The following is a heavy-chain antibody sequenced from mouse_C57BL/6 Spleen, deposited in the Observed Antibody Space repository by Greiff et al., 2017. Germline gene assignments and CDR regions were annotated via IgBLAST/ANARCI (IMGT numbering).Heavy chain of an antibody. Sequence: VKLVESGAELVRPGASVTLSCKASGYTFTDYEMHWVKQTPVHGLEWIGAIDPETGGTAYNQKFKGKAILTADKSSSTSYMELRSLTSEDSAVYYCTSYYDYDGAWFAYWGQGTLVTVSA. CDR3: TSYYDYDGAWFAY. CDR2: IDPETGGT. CDR1: GYTFTDYE. J-gene: IGHJ3*01. V-gene: IGHV1-15*01. D-gene: IGHD2-4*01.